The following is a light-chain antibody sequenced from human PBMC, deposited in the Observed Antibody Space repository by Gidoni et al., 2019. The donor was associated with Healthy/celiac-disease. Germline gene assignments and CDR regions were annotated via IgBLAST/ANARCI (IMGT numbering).Light chain of an antibody. J-gene: IGLJ1*01. CDR2: KDS. CDR1: ALPKQY. Sequence: SYELTQPPSVSVSPGQTARITCPGDALPKQYAYWYQQKPGQAPVLVIYKDSERPSGIPERFSGSSSGTTVTLTISGVQAEDEADYYCQSADSSGTYPVFGTGTKVTVL. V-gene: IGLV3-25*03. CDR3: QSADSSGTYPV.